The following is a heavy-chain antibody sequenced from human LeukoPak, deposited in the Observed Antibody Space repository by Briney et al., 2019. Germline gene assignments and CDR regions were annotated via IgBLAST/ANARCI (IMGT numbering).Heavy chain of an antibody. V-gene: IGHV3-21*04. CDR3: LRDRGTYRPIDY. J-gene: IGHJ4*02. Sequence: GGSLRLSRAASGFTFSSYAMSWVRQAPGKGLEWVSSISYTGTYIYYADSVKGRFTISRDNARNSLYLQMNSLRAEDTAIYYCLRDRGTYRPIDYWGQGTLVTVSS. CDR1: GFTFSSYA. D-gene: IGHD1-26*01. CDR2: ISYTGTYI.